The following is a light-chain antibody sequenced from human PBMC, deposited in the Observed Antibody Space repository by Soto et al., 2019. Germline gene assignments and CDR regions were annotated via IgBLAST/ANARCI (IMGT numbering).Light chain of an antibody. V-gene: IGLV2-14*01. CDR2: DVS. J-gene: IGLJ1*01. CDR3: SSYTSGSLYV. Sequence: QSVLTQPASVSGSPGQSIAISCTGTSSDVGGYNYVSWYQKHPGKAHKVMIYDVSNRPSGVSDRFSGSKSGNTASLTISGLQADDEADYYCSSYTSGSLYVFGTGTKVTVL. CDR1: SSDVGGYNY.